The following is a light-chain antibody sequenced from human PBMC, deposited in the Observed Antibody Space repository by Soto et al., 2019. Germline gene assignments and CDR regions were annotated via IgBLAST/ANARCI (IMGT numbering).Light chain of an antibody. CDR2: DVN. J-gene: IGLJ2*01. V-gene: IGLV2-18*02. Sequence: QSALTQPPSMSGSPGQSITISCKGSSADIGSHNRVSWYHQPPDTAPKLIIYDVNDRPSGVPDRFSGSKSADTAALSISGLQPEDEGVYYYSSSSSNSASVLFGGGTKLTVL. CDR1: SADIGSHNR. CDR3: SSSSSNSASVL.